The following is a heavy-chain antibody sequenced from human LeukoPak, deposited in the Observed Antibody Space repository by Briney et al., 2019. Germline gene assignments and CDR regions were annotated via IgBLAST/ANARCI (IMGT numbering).Heavy chain of an antibody. Sequence: ASVKVSCKASGYTFTGYYMHWVRQAPGQGLEWMGWISAYNGNTNYAQKLQGRVTMTTDTSTSTAYMELRSLRSDDTAVYYCARDRDGYNSPSLTFDYWGQGTLVTVSS. CDR3: ARDRDGYNSPSLTFDY. CDR2: ISAYNGNT. D-gene: IGHD5-24*01. J-gene: IGHJ4*02. V-gene: IGHV1-18*04. CDR1: GYTFTGYY.